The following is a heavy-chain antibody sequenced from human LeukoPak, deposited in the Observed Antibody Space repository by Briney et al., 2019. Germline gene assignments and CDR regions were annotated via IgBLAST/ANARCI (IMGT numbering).Heavy chain of an antibody. J-gene: IGHJ1*01. CDR1: GFTFGDYA. Sequence: GGSLRLSCTASGFTFGDYAMSWFRQAPGKGLEWVSSISSSSSYIYYADSVKGRFTISRDNAKNSLYLQMNSLRAEDTAVYYCANHQHWGQGTLVTVSS. CDR3: ANHQH. CDR2: ISSSSSYI. V-gene: IGHV3-21*01.